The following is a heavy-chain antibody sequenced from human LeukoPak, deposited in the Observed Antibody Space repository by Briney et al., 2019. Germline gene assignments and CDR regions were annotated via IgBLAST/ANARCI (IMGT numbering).Heavy chain of an antibody. Sequence: ASVKVSCKASGYTCTSYGISWVRQAPGQGLGWMGWISAYNGNTNYAQKLQGRVTMTTDTSTSTAYMELRSLRSDDTAVYYCAREVGAPASDAFDIWGQGTMVTVSS. CDR2: ISAYNGNT. D-gene: IGHD1-26*01. J-gene: IGHJ3*02. CDR3: AREVGAPASDAFDI. V-gene: IGHV1-18*01. CDR1: GYTCTSYG.